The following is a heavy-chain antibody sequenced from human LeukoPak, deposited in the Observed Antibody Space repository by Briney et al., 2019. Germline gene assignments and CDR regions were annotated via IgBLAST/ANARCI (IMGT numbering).Heavy chain of an antibody. J-gene: IGHJ6*03. V-gene: IGHV3-53*01. CDR3: ARRYNNYGYYYYYMDV. CDR2: IYSGGGT. CDR1: GFTVSSNY. Sequence: GGSLRLSCAASGFTVSSNYMTWVRQAPGKGLEWVSIIYSGGGTYYADSVKGRFTISRDNSKNTLYLQMNSLRAEDTAVYYCARRYNNYGYYYYYMDVWGKGTTVTVSS. D-gene: IGHD4-11*01.